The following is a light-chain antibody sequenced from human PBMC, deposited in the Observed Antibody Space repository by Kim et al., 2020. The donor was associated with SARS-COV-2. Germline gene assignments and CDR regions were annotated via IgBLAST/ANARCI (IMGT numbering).Light chain of an antibody. CDR2: RGN. CDR3: QAWDSSTWV. J-gene: IGLJ3*02. CDR1: KLEDKY. V-gene: IGLV3-1*01. Sequence: VSPGQTASITCSEDKLEDKYACWYQQKASQSPVLVIYRGNRRPSGIPERFSGSNSGNTATLTISGTQAMDEADYYCQAWDSSTWVFGGGTQLTVL.